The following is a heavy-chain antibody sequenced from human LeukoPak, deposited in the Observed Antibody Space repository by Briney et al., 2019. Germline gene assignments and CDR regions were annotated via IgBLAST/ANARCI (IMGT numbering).Heavy chain of an antibody. CDR1: GFTFSNYA. CDR3: ARDKIDRYYYGSGSYSNWFDP. V-gene: IGHV3-30-3*01. CDR2: ISYDGSNK. Sequence: PGGSLRLSCGASGFTFSNYAMSWVRQAPGKGLEWVAVISYDGSNKYYADSVKGRFTISRDNSKNTLYLQMNSLRAEDTAVYCCARDKIDRYYYGSGSYSNWFDPWGQGTLVTVSS. J-gene: IGHJ5*02. D-gene: IGHD3-10*01.